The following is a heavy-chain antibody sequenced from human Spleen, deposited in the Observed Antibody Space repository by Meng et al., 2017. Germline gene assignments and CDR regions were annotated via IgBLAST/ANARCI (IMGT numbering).Heavy chain of an antibody. CDR3: ARADGDLVWGSYRFDS. J-gene: IGHJ4*02. CDR1: GFSLSNARMG. V-gene: IGHV2-26*01. CDR2: IFSNDEK. D-gene: IGHD3-16*02. Sequence: SGPTLVKPTETLTLTCTVSGFSLSNARMGVSWIRQPPGKALEWLAHIFSNDEKSYSTSLKTRLTISKDTSRSQVVLTMTSMDPVDTATYYCARADGDLVWGSYRFDSWGQGTLVTVSS.